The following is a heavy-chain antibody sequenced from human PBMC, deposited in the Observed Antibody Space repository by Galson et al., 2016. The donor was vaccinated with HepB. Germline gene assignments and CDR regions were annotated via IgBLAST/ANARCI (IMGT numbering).Heavy chain of an antibody. Sequence: SLRLSCAAPGFTFSNYAMSWVRQAPGKGLEWVAVIWYDGSNKYYADSVKGRFTISRDNSKNALYLQMNSLRAEDTAVYYCARAYYYGMDVWGQGTTVTVSS. CDR1: GFTFSNYA. J-gene: IGHJ6*02. V-gene: IGHV3-33*08. CDR2: IWYDGSNK. CDR3: ARAYYYGMDV.